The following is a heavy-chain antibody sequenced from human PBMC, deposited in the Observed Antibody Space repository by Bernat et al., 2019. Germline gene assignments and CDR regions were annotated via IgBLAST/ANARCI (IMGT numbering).Heavy chain of an antibody. D-gene: IGHD3-10*01. J-gene: IGHJ6*03. V-gene: IGHV3-30*18. CDR1: GFTFSSYG. Sequence: QVQLVESGGGVVQPGRSLRLSCAASGFTFSSYGMHWVRQAPGKGLEWVAVISYDGSNKYYADSVKGRFTISRDNSKNTLYLQMNSLRAEDTAVYYCAKDPRLWFRGSDPAYYMDVWGKGTTVTVSS. CDR3: AKDPRLWFRGSDPAYYMDV. CDR2: ISYDGSNK.